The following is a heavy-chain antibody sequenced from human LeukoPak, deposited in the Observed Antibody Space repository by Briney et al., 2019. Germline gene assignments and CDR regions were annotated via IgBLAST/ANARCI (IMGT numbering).Heavy chain of an antibody. CDR1: GYTFTSYY. D-gene: IGHD6-19*01. Sequence: ASVKVSCKASGYTFTSYYIHWVRQAPGQGLEWMGIINPSGGSTSYAQKFQGRVTMIRDTSTSAVYMELSSLRSEDTAVYYGASQNVSSGWHIWFDPWGQGTLVTVSS. CDR3: ASQNVSSGWHIWFDP. J-gene: IGHJ5*02. V-gene: IGHV1-46*01. CDR2: INPSGGST.